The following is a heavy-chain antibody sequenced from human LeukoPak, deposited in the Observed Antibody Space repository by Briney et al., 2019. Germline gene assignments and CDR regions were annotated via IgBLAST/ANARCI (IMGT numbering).Heavy chain of an antibody. CDR3: ARARGSGWLDFDC. CDR1: GFTVSSNY. V-gene: IGHV3-53*01. J-gene: IGHJ4*02. CDR2: LYSGGDT. D-gene: IGHD6-19*01. Sequence: GGSLRLSCAASGFTVSSNYMNWVRQAPGKGLEWVSVLYSGGDTYYTDSVKGRFTISRDNSKNTLYLQMDSLRVEDTAVYYCARARGSGWLDFDCWGQGTLVTVSS.